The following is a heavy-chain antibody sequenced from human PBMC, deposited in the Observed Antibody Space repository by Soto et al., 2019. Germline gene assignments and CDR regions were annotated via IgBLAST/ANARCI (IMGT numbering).Heavy chain of an antibody. D-gene: IGHD1-26*01. CDR1: GGSFSGYY. CDR2: INHSGST. CDR3: ARGPVGAATNYYYHGMDV. J-gene: IGHJ6*02. Sequence: SETLSLTCAVYGGSFSGYYWSWIRQPPGKGLEWIGEINHSGSTNYNPSLKSRVTISVDTSKNQFSLKLSSVTAADTAVYYCARGPVGAATNYYYHGMDVWGQGTTVTVSS. V-gene: IGHV4-34*01.